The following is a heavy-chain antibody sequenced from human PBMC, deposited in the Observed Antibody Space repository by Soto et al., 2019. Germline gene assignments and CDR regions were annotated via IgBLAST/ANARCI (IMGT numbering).Heavy chain of an antibody. CDR2: IGTAGDT. Sequence: GGSLRLSCAASGFTFSSYDMHWVRQATGKGLEWVSAIGTAGDTYYPGSVKGRFTISRENAKNSLYLQMNSLRAGDTAVYYCARSGRDFDAFDIWGQGTMVTVSS. CDR1: GFTFSSYD. J-gene: IGHJ3*02. D-gene: IGHD2-21*02. CDR3: ARSGRDFDAFDI. V-gene: IGHV3-13*01.